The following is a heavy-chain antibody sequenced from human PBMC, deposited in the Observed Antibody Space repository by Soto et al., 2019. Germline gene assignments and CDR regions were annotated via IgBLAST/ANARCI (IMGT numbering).Heavy chain of an antibody. V-gene: IGHV3-33*01. CDR2: IWYDGSNK. CDR1: GFTFSSYG. CDR3: ARGENYYDSSGYPTPIDY. J-gene: IGHJ4*02. Sequence: GESLKISCAASGFTFSSYGMHWVRQAPGKGLEWVAVIWYDGSNKYYADSVKGRFTISRDNSKNTLYLQMNSLRAEDTAVYYCARGENYYDSSGYPTPIDYWGQGTLVTVSS. D-gene: IGHD3-22*01.